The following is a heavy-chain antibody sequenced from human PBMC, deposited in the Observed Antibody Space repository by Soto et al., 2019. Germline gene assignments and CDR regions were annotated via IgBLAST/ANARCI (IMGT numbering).Heavy chain of an antibody. CDR1: GDSVSSSSAA. D-gene: IGHD3-16*01. V-gene: IGHV6-1*01. CDR2: TYYRSKWIH. Sequence: LSLTCDISGDSVSSSSAAWNWIRQSPSRGLEWLGRTYYRSKWIHEYTLSMESRITINPDTSKNQFSLHIYSVTPEDTAVYYCAGVVWFRGMDVWGQGTTVTVYS. J-gene: IGHJ6*02. CDR3: AGVVWFRGMDV.